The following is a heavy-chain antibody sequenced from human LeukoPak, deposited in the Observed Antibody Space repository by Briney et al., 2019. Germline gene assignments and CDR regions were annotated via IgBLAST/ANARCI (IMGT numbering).Heavy chain of an antibody. CDR3: ARVSHYYDSSGYYYVRAFDI. V-gene: IGHV4-4*07. CDR2: ISTSGST. D-gene: IGHD3-22*01. CDR1: GGSISSYY. J-gene: IGHJ3*02. Sequence: PSETLSLTCTVSGGSISSYYWSWIRQPAGKGLEWIGRISTSGSTNYNPSLKSRVTMSVGTSNNQFSLKLSSVTAADTAVYYCARVSHYYDSSGYYYVRAFDIWGQGTMVTVSS.